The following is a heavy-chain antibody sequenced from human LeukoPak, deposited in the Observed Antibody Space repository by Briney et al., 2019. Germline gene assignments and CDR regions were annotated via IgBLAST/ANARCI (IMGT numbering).Heavy chain of an antibody. J-gene: IGHJ4*02. D-gene: IGHD4-11*01. Sequence: GGSLRLSCAASGFTFSSYGMHWVRQAPGKGLEWVAFIRYDGSNKYYADSVKGRFTISRDNSKNTLYLQMNSLRADDTAVYYCAKDPTLYSNTYFDFWGQGTLVTVSS. CDR2: IRYDGSNK. V-gene: IGHV3-30*02. CDR3: AKDPTLYSNTYFDF. CDR1: GFTFSSYG.